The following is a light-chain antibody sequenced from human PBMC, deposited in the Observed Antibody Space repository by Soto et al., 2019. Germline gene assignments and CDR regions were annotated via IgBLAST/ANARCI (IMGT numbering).Light chain of an antibody. CDR2: DAS. CDR3: QQYTGS. V-gene: IGKV1-5*01. CDR1: ESISTW. Sequence: DIQMTQSPSTLSASVGDRVTITCRASESISTWLAWYQQKPGRAPKLLIYDASNLEIGVPSRFSGSSSGTEFILTIDSVQPDDFATYYCQQYTGSFGQGTRVDIK. J-gene: IGKJ1*01.